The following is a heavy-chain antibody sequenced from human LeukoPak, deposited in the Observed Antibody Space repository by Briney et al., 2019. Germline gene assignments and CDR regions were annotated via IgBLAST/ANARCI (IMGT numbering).Heavy chain of an antibody. CDR3: ARDSGYRSIDY. D-gene: IGHD5-18*01. J-gene: IGHJ4*02. Sequence: GGSLRLSCVASGFTVSNYWMAWVRRAPGRGLEDMAKIKEDGREEYYVDSVRGRFTISRDNAKNSLYLQMNSLRGEDTAVYYCARDSGYRSIDYWGQGTLVTVSS. CDR2: IKEDGREE. CDR1: GFTVSNYW. V-gene: IGHV3-7*01.